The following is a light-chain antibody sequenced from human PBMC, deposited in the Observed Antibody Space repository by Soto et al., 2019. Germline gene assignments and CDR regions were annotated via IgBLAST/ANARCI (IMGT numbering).Light chain of an antibody. V-gene: IGKV1-5*03. Sequence: DIQMTQSPSTLAASLGDSVTITCRASQSISEWLAWYQQKPGKAPKLLIYRSSSLESGVPSRFSGSGSGTEFTLTISSLPPDDFETYYCQQYNSYPWTFGQGTKVDIK. CDR2: RSS. CDR1: QSISEW. J-gene: IGKJ1*01. CDR3: QQYNSYPWT.